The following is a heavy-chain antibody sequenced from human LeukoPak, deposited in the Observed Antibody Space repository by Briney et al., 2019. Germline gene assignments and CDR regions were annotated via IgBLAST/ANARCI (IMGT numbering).Heavy chain of an antibody. V-gene: IGHV1-46*01. D-gene: IGHD5-18*01. J-gene: IGHJ6*02. Sequence: AASVKVSCKASGYTFTSYYMHWVRQAPGQGLEWMGIMNPSGGSTSYAQKFQGRVTMTRDTSTSTVYMELSSLRSEDTAVYYCARDRAVDTAMAPYYYYGMDVWGQGTTVTVSS. CDR3: ARDRAVDTAMAPYYYYGMDV. CDR2: MNPSGGST. CDR1: GYTFTSYY.